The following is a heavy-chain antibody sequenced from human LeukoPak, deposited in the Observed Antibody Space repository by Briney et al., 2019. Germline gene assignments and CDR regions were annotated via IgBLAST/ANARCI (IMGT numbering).Heavy chain of an antibody. CDR3: AKGKNILRYFDWLSDY. J-gene: IGHJ4*02. D-gene: IGHD3-9*01. V-gene: IGHV3-23*01. Sequence: GGSLRLSCAASGFTFSSYAMSWVRQAPRKGLEWVSAISGSGGSTYYAHSVKGRFTISRDNSKNTMYLQMNSLRAEDTAVYYCAKGKNILRYFDWLSDYWGQGTLVTVSS. CDR2: ISGSGGST. CDR1: GFTFSSYA.